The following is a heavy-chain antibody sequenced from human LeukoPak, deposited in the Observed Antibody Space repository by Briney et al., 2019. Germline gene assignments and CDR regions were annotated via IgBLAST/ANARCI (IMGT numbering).Heavy chain of an antibody. V-gene: IGHV1-24*01. CDR1: GYTLTELS. D-gene: IGHD3-10*01. J-gene: IGHJ4*02. Sequence: ASVKVSCKVSGYTLTELSMHWVRQAPGKGHEWMGGFDPEDGETIYAQKFQGRVTMTEDTSTDTAYMELSSLRSEDTAVYYCATRSYYARGVYFDYWGQGTLVTVSS. CDR3: ATRSYYARGVYFDY. CDR2: FDPEDGET.